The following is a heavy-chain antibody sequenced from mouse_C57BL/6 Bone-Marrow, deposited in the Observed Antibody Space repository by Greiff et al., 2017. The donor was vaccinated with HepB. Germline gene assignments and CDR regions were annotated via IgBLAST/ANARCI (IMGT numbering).Heavy chain of an antibody. CDR1: GFTFNTYA. J-gene: IGHJ3*01. V-gene: IGHV10-3*01. D-gene: IGHD2-3*01. CDR2: IRSKSSNYAT. Sequence: EVQLVESGGGLVQPKGSLKLSCAASGFTFNTYAMHWVRQAPGKGLEWVARIRSKSSNYATYYADSVKDRFTISRDDSQSMLYLQMNNLKTEDTAMYYCVGWLLRGAWFAYWGQGTLVTVSA. CDR3: VGWLLRGAWFAY.